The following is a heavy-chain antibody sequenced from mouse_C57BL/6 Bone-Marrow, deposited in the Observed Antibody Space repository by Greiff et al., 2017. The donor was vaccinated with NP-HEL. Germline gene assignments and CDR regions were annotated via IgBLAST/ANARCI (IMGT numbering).Heavy chain of an antibody. CDR1: GYSITSGYD. V-gene: IGHV3-1*01. Sequence: EVQLQESGPGMVKPSQSLSLTCTVTGYSITSGYDWHWIRHFPGNKLEWMGYISYSGSTNYNPSLKSRISITHDTSKNHFFLKLNSVTTEDTATYYCARYSNYDYFDYWGQGTTLTVSS. CDR2: ISYSGST. J-gene: IGHJ2*01. CDR3: ARYSNYDYFDY. D-gene: IGHD2-5*01.